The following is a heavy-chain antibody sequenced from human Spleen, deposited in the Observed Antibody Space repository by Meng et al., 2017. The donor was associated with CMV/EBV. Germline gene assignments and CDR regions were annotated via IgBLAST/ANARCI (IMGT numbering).Heavy chain of an antibody. CDR3: ASLAAAGGYYYGMDV. CDR1: GFTFGDYA. CDR2: ISSSSSYI. J-gene: IGHJ6*02. V-gene: IGHV3-21*01. D-gene: IGHD6-13*01. Sequence: GGPLRLSCTPYGFTFGDYAMSWVRQAPGKGLEWVSSISSSSSYIYYADSVKGRFTISRDNAKNSLYLQMNSLRAEDTAVYYCASLAAAGGYYYGMDVWGQGTTVTVSS.